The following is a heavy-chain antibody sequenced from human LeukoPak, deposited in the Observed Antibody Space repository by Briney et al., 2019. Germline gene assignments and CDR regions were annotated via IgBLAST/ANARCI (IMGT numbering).Heavy chain of an antibody. CDR2: IYYSGST. CDR3: ARTTGQGIIDY. V-gene: IGHV4-59*01. Sequence: SETLSLTCTVSGGSISSYYWSWIRQPPGKGLEWIGYIYYSGSTNYNPSLKSRVTISVDTSKNQFSLKLSSVTAADTAVYYCARTTGQGIIDYWGQGTLVTVSS. D-gene: IGHD1-1*01. J-gene: IGHJ4*02. CDR1: GGSISSYY.